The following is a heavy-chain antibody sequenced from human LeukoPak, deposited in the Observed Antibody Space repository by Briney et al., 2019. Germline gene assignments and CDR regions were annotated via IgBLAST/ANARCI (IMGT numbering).Heavy chain of an antibody. CDR2: TNAGNGNT. J-gene: IGHJ4*02. D-gene: IGHD3-10*01. CDR1: GYTFTSYA. V-gene: IGHV1-3*01. Sequence: ASVKVSCKASGYTFTSYAMHWVRQAPGQRLEWMGWTNAGNGNTKYSQKFQGRVTITRDTSASTAYMELSSLRSEDTAVYYCARDGLYGSGSYPLDYWGQGTLVTASS. CDR3: ARDGLYGSGSYPLDY.